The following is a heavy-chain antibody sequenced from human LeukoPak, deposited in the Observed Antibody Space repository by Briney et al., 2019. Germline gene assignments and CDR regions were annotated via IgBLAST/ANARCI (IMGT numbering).Heavy chain of an antibody. J-gene: IGHJ4*02. V-gene: IGHV3-23*01. CDR3: AKDRGYCDILTGFDY. Sequence: PGGSLRLSCAASGFTFSSYAMSWVRPAPGKGLEWVSANSGSGGITYYADSVKGRFTISRDNSKNTLYLQMNSLRAEDTAVYYCAKDRGYCDILTGFDYWGQGTLVTVSS. CDR2: NSGSGGIT. D-gene: IGHD3-9*01. CDR1: GFTFSSYA.